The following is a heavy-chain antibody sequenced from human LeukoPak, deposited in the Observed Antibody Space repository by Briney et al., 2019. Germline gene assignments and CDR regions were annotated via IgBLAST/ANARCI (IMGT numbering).Heavy chain of an antibody. Sequence: SETLSLTCTVSGGSISSGSYYWSWIRQPAGKGLEWIGRIYTSGSTNYNPSLKSRVTISVDTSKNQFSLKLSSVTAADTAVYYCARDGVYSGYDYYFDYWGQGTLVTVSS. CDR2: IYTSGST. D-gene: IGHD5-12*01. J-gene: IGHJ4*02. CDR3: ARDGVYSGYDYYFDY. V-gene: IGHV4-61*02. CDR1: GGSISSGSYY.